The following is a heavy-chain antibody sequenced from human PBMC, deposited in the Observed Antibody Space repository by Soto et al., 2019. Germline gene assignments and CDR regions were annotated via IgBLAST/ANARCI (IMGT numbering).Heavy chain of an antibody. CDR2: VSYEGSIA. V-gene: IGHV3-30*03. D-gene: IGHD3-9*01. Sequence: GGSLRLSCAASGFSFGSYAMYWVRQPPGKGLEWVATVSYEGSIAYYSDSVKGRFTISRDNSMHTIYLQMNSLRAEDSALYYCASDFDPTGGDYYYYGMDVWGQGTRVTVSS. CDR1: GFSFGSYA. J-gene: IGHJ6*02. CDR3: ASDFDPTGGDYYYYGMDV.